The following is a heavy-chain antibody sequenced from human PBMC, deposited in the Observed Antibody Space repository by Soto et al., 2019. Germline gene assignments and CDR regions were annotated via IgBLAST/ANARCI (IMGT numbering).Heavy chain of an antibody. D-gene: IGHD2-8*01. J-gene: IGHJ3*01. CDR2: ISGGGDGT. CDR1: GFTFYNYA. V-gene: IGHV3-23*01. CDR3: AKKGLGSLATYCTTVDCYYDFDV. Sequence: EVQLLESGGGLVRPGGSLRLSCAASGFTFYNYAMNWVRQAPGKGLEWVSTISGGGDGTYYADSVKGRFTISRDNSRKTAYAQMNSLRAKDTAVYYGAKKGLGSLATYCTTVDCYYDFDVWRQGTPVTGS.